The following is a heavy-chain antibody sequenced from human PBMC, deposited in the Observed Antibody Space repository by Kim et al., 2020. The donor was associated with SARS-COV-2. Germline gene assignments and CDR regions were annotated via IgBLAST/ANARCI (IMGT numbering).Heavy chain of an antibody. CDR2: INPNSGGT. Sequence: ASVKVSCKASGYTFTGYYMHWVRQAPGQGLEWMGWINPNSGGTNYAQKFQGRVTMTRDTSISTAYMELSRLRSDDTAVYYCARGGDPYYYYYGMDVWGQGTTVTVSS. CDR3: ARGGDPYYYYYGMDV. D-gene: IGHD3-10*01. J-gene: IGHJ6*02. CDR1: GYTFTGYY. V-gene: IGHV1-2*02.